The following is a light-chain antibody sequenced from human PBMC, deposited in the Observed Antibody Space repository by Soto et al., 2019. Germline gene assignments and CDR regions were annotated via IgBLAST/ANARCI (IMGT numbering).Light chain of an antibody. CDR1: QSVSSN. CDR2: GAS. CDR3: KKYGRSPIK. Sequence: EIVMTQSPATLSVSPGERATLSCRASQSVSSNLAWYQQKPGQAPRLLIYGASTRATGIPARLSGSGYGKEFNLTISSLQSEDFAVYYCKKYGRSPIKFGQWTRMEIK. V-gene: IGKV3-15*01. J-gene: IGKJ5*01.